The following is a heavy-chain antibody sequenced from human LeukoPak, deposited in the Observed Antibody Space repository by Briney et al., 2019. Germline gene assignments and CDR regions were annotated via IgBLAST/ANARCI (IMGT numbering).Heavy chain of an antibody. V-gene: IGHV4-39*01. CDR1: GGSISSSSYY. CDR3: AREGLLRYFDWLAPDYFDY. D-gene: IGHD3-9*01. J-gene: IGHJ4*02. CDR2: IYYSGST. Sequence: PSETLSLTCTVSGGSISSSSYYWGWIRQPPGKGLEWIGSIYYSGSTYYNPSLKSRVTISLDTSKNQFSLKLSSVTAADTAVYYCAREGLLRYFDWLAPDYFDYWGQGTPVTVSS.